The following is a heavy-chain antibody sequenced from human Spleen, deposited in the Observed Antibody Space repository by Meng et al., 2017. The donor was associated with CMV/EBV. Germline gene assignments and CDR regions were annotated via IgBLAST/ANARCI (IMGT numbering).Heavy chain of an antibody. J-gene: IGHJ4*02. Sequence: ASVKVSCKASGYTFTGYYMHWVRQAPGQGLEWMGWINPNSGGTRSAQRLQGRVTMTRDTSISTAYMELSGLRSDDTAVYYCALLVDPKVVKAVRNTDYWGQGTLVTVSS. CDR2: INPNSGGT. CDR1: GYTFTGYY. V-gene: IGHV1-2*02. CDR3: ALLVDPKVVKAVRNTDY. D-gene: IGHD3-22*01.